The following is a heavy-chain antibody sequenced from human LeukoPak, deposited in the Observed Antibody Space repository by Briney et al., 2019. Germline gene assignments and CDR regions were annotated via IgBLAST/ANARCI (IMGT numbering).Heavy chain of an antibody. J-gene: IGHJ5*02. V-gene: IGHV1-69*05. D-gene: IGHD1-1*01. CDR3: CRNDGNWFDP. Sequence: EASVKVSCKASGGTFSSYAISWLRQAPGQGLEWMGGITPIFGTANYAQKFQGRVTITTDESTSTAYMELSSLRSEDTAVYYCCRNDGNWFDPWGQGTLVTVSS. CDR1: GGTFSSYA. CDR2: ITPIFGTA.